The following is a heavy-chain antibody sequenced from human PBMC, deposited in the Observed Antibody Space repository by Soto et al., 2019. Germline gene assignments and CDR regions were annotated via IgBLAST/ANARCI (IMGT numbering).Heavy chain of an antibody. V-gene: IGHV3-21*04. Sequence: GGYLRLSCAASGFTFSSYSMNWVRQAPGKGLEWVSSISSSSSYIYYADSVKGRFTISRDNNKDSLYLQMNSLKTEDTALYYCAKASMDYRCAYPPYHWFDTCGPGTPVTVSS. CDR2: ISSSSSYI. J-gene: IGHJ5*02. CDR1: GFTFSSYS. CDR3: AKASMDYRCAYPPYHWFDT. D-gene: IGHD3-10*01.